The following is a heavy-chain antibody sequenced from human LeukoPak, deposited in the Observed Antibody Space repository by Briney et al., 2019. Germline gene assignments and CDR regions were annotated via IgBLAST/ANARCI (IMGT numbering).Heavy chain of an antibody. CDR1: GFTFDDYA. D-gene: IGHD3-3*01. Sequence: GGSLRLSCAASGFTFDDYAMHWVRQAPGKGLEWVSGISWNSGSIGYADSVKGRFTISRDNAKNSLYLQMNSLRAEDTAVYYCARDTVTIFGVVIMFDYWGQGTLVTVSS. CDR2: ISWNSGSI. V-gene: IGHV3-9*01. J-gene: IGHJ4*02. CDR3: ARDTVTIFGVVIMFDY.